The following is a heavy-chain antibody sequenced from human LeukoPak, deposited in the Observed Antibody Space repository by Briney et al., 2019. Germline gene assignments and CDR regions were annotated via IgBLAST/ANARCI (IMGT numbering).Heavy chain of an antibody. CDR1: GGSFSGYY. D-gene: IGHD6-19*01. Sequence: SETLSLTCAVYGGSFSGYYWSWIRQPPGKGLEWIGSIYYSGSTYYNPSLKSRVTISVDTSKNQFSLKLSSVTAADTAVYYCARQIRSGPFDYWGQGTLVTVSS. V-gene: IGHV4-34*01. CDR2: IYYSGST. J-gene: IGHJ4*02. CDR3: ARQIRSGPFDY.